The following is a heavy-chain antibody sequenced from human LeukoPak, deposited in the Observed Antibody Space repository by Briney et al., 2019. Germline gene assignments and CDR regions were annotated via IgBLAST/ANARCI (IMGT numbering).Heavy chain of an antibody. D-gene: IGHD3-22*01. CDR2: ISSSSSYT. V-gene: IGHV3-21*05. J-gene: IGHJ4*02. Sequence: GGSLRLSCAASGFTFSTYSMNWVRQAPGKGLEWVSYISSSSSYTNYADSVKGRFTISRDNAKNSLYLQMNSLRAEDTAVYYCARKSTYYYDSSGYSNWGTYYFDYWGQGTLVTVSS. CDR1: GFTFSTYS. CDR3: ARKSTYYYDSSGYSNWGTYYFDY.